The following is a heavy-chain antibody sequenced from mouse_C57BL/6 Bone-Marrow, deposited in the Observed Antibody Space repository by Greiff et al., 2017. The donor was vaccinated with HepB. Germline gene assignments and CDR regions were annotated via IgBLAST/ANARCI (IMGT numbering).Heavy chain of an antibody. Sequence: EVQRVESGPGMVKPSQSLSLTCTVTGYSITSGYDWHWIRHFPGNKLEWMGYISYSGSTNYNPSLKSRISITHDTSKNHFFLKLNSVTTEDTATYYCARVTKDWYFDVWGTGTTVTVSS. D-gene: IGHD1-1*01. CDR1: GYSITSGYD. J-gene: IGHJ1*03. CDR2: ISYSGST. V-gene: IGHV3-1*01. CDR3: ARVTKDWYFDV.